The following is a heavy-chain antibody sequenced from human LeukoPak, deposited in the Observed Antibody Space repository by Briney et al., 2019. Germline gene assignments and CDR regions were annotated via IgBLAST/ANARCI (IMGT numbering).Heavy chain of an antibody. CDR1: GGSFSGNY. J-gene: IGHJ4*02. D-gene: IGHD2-2*01. V-gene: IGHV4-34*01. Sequence: PSETLSLTCAVYGGSFSGNYWNWIRQPPGKGLEWIGEINHSGSTNYNPSLKSRVTISVDTSKNQFSLRLSSVTAADTAVYYCARGLEDYCSSTGCPTSYYFDYWGQGTLVTVSS. CDR3: ARGLEDYCSSTGCPTSYYFDY. CDR2: INHSGST.